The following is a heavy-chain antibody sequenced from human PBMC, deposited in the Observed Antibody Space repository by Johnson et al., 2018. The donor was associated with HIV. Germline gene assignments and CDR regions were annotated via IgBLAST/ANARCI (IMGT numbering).Heavy chain of an antibody. Sequence: VQLVESGGGLVQPGGSLRLSCVGSSNYKSWVRQAPGKGLEWVSVIYSGGSTYYADSVKGRFTISSDTSKNMLYLQMNSLRPEDTAVYYCTRGSFTDDAFDVWGLGTMVTVSS. CDR1: SNY. CDR2: IYSGGST. CDR3: TRGSFTDDAFDV. D-gene: IGHD1-26*01. J-gene: IGHJ3*01. V-gene: IGHV3-66*02.